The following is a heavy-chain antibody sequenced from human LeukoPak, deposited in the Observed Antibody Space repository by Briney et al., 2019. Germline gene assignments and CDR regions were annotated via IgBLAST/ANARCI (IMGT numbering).Heavy chain of an antibody. D-gene: IGHD6-13*01. CDR3: ARALSIAAAAGGY. CDR1: GYSFTGYA. V-gene: IGHV7-4-1*02. Sequence: GASVKVSCKASGYSFTGYAMNWVRQAPGQGLEWMGWINTNTGNPTYAQGFTGRFVFSLDTSVTTAYLQISGLKAEDTAVHYCARALSIAAAAGGYWGQGTLVTVSS. CDR2: INTNTGNP. J-gene: IGHJ4*02.